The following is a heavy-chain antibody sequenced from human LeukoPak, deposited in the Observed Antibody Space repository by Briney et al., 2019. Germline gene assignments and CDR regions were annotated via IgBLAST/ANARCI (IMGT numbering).Heavy chain of an antibody. CDR2: ISAYNGNT. CDR3: AREYQNYDSTWFDP. J-gene: IGHJ5*02. D-gene: IGHD3-22*01. V-gene: IGHV1-18*01. CDR1: GYTFNNYG. Sequence: ASVRVSCKASGYTFNNYGISWVRQAPGQGLEWMGWISAYNGNTNYAQKLQGRVTMTTDTSTSTAYMELRSLRSDDTAVYYCAREYQNYDSTWFDPWGQGTLVTVSS.